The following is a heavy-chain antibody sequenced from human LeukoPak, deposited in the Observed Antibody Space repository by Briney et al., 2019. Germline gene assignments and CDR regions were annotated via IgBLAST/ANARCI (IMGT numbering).Heavy chain of an antibody. CDR2: IYHSGST. J-gene: IGHJ4*02. Sequence: PSGTLSLTCAVSGGSISSSNWWSWVRQPPGKGLEWIGEIYHSGSTNYNPSLKSRVTISVDKSKNQFSLKLSSVTAADTAVYYCARDGPYSSSYYFDYWGQGTLVTVSS. CDR1: GGSISSSNW. V-gene: IGHV4-4*02. CDR3: ARDGPYSSSYYFDY. D-gene: IGHD6-13*01.